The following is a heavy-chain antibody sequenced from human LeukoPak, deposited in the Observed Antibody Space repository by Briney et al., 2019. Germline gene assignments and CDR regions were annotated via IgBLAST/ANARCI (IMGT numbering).Heavy chain of an antibody. Sequence: PSETLSLTCTVSSGSINSYSYYWGWIRQPPGKGLEYIGNVYYSGTTYYNPSLKSRVTISLDTSKNQFSLKLSSVTAADTAVYYCARVADHDYGDWYFDYWGQGTLVTVSS. V-gene: IGHV4-39*07. J-gene: IGHJ4*02. D-gene: IGHD4-17*01. CDR3: ARVADHDYGDWYFDY. CDR1: SGSINSYSYY. CDR2: VYYSGTT.